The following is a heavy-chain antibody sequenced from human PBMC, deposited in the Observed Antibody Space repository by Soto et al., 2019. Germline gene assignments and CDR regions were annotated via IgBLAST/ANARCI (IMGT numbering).Heavy chain of an antibody. J-gene: IGHJ4*02. D-gene: IGHD3-22*01. V-gene: IGHV1-2*02. CDR1: GYTFTGYY. Sequence: ASVKVSCKASGYTFTGYYMHWVRQAPGQGLEWMGWINPNSGGTNYAQKFQGRVTMTRDTSISTAYMELSRLRSDDTAVYYCARRTGDSSGYCYDYWGQGTLVTVSS. CDR3: ARRTGDSSGYCYDY. CDR2: INPNSGGT.